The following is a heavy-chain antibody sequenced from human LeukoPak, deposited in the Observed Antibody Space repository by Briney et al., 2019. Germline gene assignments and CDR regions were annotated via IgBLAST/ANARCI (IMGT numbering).Heavy chain of an antibody. J-gene: IGHJ5*02. CDR3: ARDSGTTGEVKFDP. CDR1: GGSISNLY. CDR2: IYVSGRI. V-gene: IGHV4-4*07. Sequence: PSETLSLTCSVSGGSISNLYLSWIRQPAGKGLEWIGRIYVSGRIDYNPSLRSRVTMSVDTSKNQLSLRVRSVTAADTGVYCCARDSGTTGEVKFDPWGQGTLVTVSS. D-gene: IGHD3-10*01.